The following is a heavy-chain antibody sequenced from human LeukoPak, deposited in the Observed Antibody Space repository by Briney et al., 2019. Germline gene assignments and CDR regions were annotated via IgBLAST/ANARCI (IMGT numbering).Heavy chain of an antibody. V-gene: IGHV3-21*01. Sequence: GGSLRLSCAASGFAFSTCSMKWVRQAPGKALEWVSSISGSSYHIYYADSLKGRFTISRDNAENSLYLQMSSLRAEDTAVYYCARDVYNSIWGQGTLVTVSS. CDR3: ARDVYNSI. J-gene: IGHJ4*02. CDR2: ISGSSYHI. D-gene: IGHD3-22*01. CDR1: GFAFSTCS.